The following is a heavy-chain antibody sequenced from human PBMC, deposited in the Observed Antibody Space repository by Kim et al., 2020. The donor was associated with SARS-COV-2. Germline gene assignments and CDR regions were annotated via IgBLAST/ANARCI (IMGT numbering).Heavy chain of an antibody. CDR3: ARHHYDFWSGIPYYFDY. V-gene: IGHV4-39*01. J-gene: IGHJ4*02. Sequence: SETLSLTCTVSGGSISSSSYYWGWIRQPPGKGLEWIGSIYYSGSTYYNPSLKSRVTISVDTSKNQFSLKLSSVTAADTAVYYCARHHYDFWSGIPYYFDYWGQGTLVTVSS. D-gene: IGHD3-3*01. CDR2: IYYSGST. CDR1: GGSISSSSYY.